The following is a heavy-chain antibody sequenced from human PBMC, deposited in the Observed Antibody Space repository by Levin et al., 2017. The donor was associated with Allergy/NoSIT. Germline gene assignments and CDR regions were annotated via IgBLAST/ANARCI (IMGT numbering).Heavy chain of an antibody. J-gene: IGHJ4*02. D-gene: IGHD3-22*01. CDR1: GFTFSSYA. CDR3: AKRGYDRPVLGYYGY. V-gene: IGHV3-23*01. Sequence: GESLKISCAASGFTFSSYAMNWVRQAPGKGLEWVSTISGSGGSTYYADSVKGRFTISRDNSKNTVYLQMNSLRAEDTAVYYCAKRGYDRPVLGYYGYWGQGTLVTVSS. CDR2: ISGSGGST.